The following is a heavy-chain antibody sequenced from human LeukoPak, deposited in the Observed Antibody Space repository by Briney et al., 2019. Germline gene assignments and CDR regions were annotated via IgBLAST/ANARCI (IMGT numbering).Heavy chain of an antibody. V-gene: IGHV3-7*01. Sequence: GGSLGLSCAASGFTFNSYWMTWVRQAPGKGLEWVANINQDGGEKYYVDSVKGRFTISRDNAKNTLYLQMNSLRAEDTAVYYCARGESGSYYNGYWGQGTLLTVSS. J-gene: IGHJ4*02. CDR2: INQDGGEK. CDR1: GFTFNSYW. CDR3: ARGESGSYYNGY. D-gene: IGHD3-10*01.